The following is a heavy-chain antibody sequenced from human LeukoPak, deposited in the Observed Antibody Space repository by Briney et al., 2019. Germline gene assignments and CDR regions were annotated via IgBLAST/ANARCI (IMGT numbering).Heavy chain of an antibody. CDR2: INPNRGGT. V-gene: IGHV1-2*02. J-gene: IGHJ5*02. Sequence: ASVKVSCKTSGYSFTGYYIHWVRQAPGQGFEWLGWINPNRGGTNYAQKFQDSVSMTRDTSINTAYMELSSLRLDDTAVYYCARGVAAAGSRLDPWGQGTLITVSS. CDR1: GYSFTGYY. D-gene: IGHD6-13*01. CDR3: ARGVAAAGSRLDP.